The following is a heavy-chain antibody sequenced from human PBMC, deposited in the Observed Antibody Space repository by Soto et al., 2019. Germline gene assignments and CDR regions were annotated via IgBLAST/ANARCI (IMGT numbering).Heavy chain of an antibody. D-gene: IGHD3-10*01. V-gene: IGHV4-59*01. CDR1: GGSISSYY. J-gene: IGHJ4*02. CDR3: VKQTGSGSYYNVGSGGHFDS. CDR2: IYFRGST. Sequence: SETLSLTCTVSGGSISSYYWSWIRQPPGKGLEWIGYIYFRGSTNYNPSLKSRVTISVDTSKNQFSLKLNSATAEDTALYYCVKQTGSGSYYNVGSGGHFDSWGQGILVTVSS.